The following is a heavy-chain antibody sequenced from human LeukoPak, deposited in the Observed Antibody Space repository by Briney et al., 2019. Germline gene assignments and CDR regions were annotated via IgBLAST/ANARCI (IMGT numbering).Heavy chain of an antibody. CDR1: GFTFDDYG. Sequence: GGSLRLSCAASGFTFDDYGMSWVRQAPGKGLEWVSGINWNGGGTGYAESVKGRFTISRDNAKNSLYMQMNSLRAEEKAVYYCARTYGGNDYWGQGTLVTVSS. D-gene: IGHD4-23*01. CDR2: INWNGGGT. CDR3: ARTYGGNDY. J-gene: IGHJ4*02. V-gene: IGHV3-20*04.